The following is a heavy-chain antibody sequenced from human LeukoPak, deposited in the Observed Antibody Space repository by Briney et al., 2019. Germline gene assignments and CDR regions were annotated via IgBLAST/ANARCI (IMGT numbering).Heavy chain of an antibody. CDR1: GYTFTSYA. CDR2: IIPIFGTA. Sequence: ASVKVSCKASGYTFTSYAISWVRQAPGQGLEWMGGIIPIFGTANYAQKFQGRVTITADESTSTAYMELSSLRSEDTAVYYCARDGIEQQLWWNDAFDIWGQGTMVTVSS. V-gene: IGHV1-69*13. D-gene: IGHD5-18*01. CDR3: ARDGIEQQLWWNDAFDI. J-gene: IGHJ3*02.